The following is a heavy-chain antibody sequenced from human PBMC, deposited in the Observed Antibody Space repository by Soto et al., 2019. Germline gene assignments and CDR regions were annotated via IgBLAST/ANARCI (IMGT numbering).Heavy chain of an antibody. CDR1: GGSVSSGSYY. D-gene: IGHD1-1*01. J-gene: IGHJ4*02. V-gene: IGHV4-61*01. CDR2: ISYSGST. Sequence: LSLTCTVSGGSVSSGSYYWSWIRQPPGKGLEWIGYISYSGSTNYKSSLKSRVTISKDTSENQFSLKLSSVTAADTAVYYCARYTTGGTGFDYWGQGTLVTVSS. CDR3: ARYTTGGTGFDY.